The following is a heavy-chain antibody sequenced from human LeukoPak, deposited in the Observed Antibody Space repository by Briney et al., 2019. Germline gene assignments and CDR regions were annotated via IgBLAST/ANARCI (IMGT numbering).Heavy chain of an antibody. V-gene: IGHV3-21*01. CDR1: GFTFSSYS. CDR2: ISSSSSYI. CDR3: ARGEYSGYDTLFHY. J-gene: IGHJ4*02. D-gene: IGHD5-12*01. Sequence: KTGGSLRLSCAASGFTFSSYSMNWVRQAPGKGLEWVSSISSSSSYIYYADSVKGRFTIPRDNAKNSLYLQMNSLRAEDTAVYYCARGEYSGYDTLFHYWGQGTLVTVSS.